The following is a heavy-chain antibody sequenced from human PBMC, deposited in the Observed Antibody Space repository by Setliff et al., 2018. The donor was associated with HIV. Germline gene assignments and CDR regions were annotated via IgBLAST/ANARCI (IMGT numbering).Heavy chain of an antibody. CDR2: IFPDDSDT. CDR3: ARLGDDNSGYYQF. CDR1: GYSFSDYW. V-gene: IGHV5-51*01. J-gene: IGHJ4*02. Sequence: TGESLKISCTASGYSFSDYWIGWVRQMPGKGLEWRGIIFPDDSDTRYSPSFQGHVTISADKSISTAYLQWSSLKASDTAIYYCARLGDDNSGYYQFWGQGTLVTVSS. D-gene: IGHD3-22*01.